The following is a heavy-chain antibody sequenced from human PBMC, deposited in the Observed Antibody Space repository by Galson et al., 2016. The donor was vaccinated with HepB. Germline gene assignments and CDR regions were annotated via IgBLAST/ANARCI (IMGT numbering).Heavy chain of an antibody. CDR1: GFTFSIYS. CDR3: AADWVRGSRPYAFHI. J-gene: IGHJ3*02. Sequence: SLRLSCAASGFTFSIYSMNWVRQAPGKGLEWVSYISSSSSDIYYADSVKGRFTISRDNAKNSLYLQMDSLRDEDTAVYYCAADWVRGSRPYAFHIWGQGTMVTVSS. V-gene: IGHV3-48*02. D-gene: IGHD3-10*01. CDR2: ISSSSSDI.